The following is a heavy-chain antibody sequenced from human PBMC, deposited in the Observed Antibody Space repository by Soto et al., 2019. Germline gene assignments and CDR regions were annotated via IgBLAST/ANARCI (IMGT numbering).Heavy chain of an antibody. CDR2: TRNKTNSSAT. Sequence: EVQLVESGGGLVQPGGSLKLACAASGFTFSGSAMHWVRQASGKGLEWVGGTRNKTNSSATAYAALVKGRFTISRDDSKNSAYRQMNSLKTEDTAVYYCTSQTAKYYFWDHWDFELWGGGTPDTVFS. V-gene: IGHV3-73*02. CDR3: TSQTAKYYFWDHWDFEL. D-gene: IGHD3-3*01. J-gene: IGHJ2*01. CDR1: GFTFSGSA.